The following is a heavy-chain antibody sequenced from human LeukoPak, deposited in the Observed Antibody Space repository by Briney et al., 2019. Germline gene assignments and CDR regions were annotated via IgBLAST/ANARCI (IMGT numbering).Heavy chain of an antibody. J-gene: IGHJ4*02. D-gene: IGHD3-9*01. Sequence: PGASLRLSCAASGFIFSNYAMSWVRQAPGKGLEWVSAITGSGDTTYYADSVKGRFTISRDNSKNTLYVEMSTLRAEDTAVYYCAKWGDYDILTGYYVSDFWGQGTLVTVSS. CDR2: ITGSGDTT. V-gene: IGHV3-23*01. CDR1: GFIFSNYA. CDR3: AKWGDYDILTGYYVSDF.